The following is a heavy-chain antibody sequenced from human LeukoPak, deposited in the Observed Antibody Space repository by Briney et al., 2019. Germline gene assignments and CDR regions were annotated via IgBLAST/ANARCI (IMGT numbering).Heavy chain of an antibody. CDR3: AKYLKGNYYDN. V-gene: IGHV3-30*18. D-gene: IGHD3-10*01. Sequence: GGSLRLSCAASGFTFSSYGMSWVRQAPGKGLEWVALISYDGSSKYYADSVKGRFTISRDNSKNTLYLQMNSLRAEDTAVYYCAKYLKGNYYDNWGQGTLVTVSS. CDR2: ISYDGSSK. CDR1: GFTFSSYG. J-gene: IGHJ4*02.